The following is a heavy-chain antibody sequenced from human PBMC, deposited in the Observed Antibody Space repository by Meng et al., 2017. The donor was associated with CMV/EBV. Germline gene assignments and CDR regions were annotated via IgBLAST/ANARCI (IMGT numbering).Heavy chain of an antibody. J-gene: IGHJ5*02. D-gene: IGHD2-2*01. CDR3: ARGEHQLLFHWFDP. Sequence: GESLKISCAASGFTFSSYSMNWVRQAPGKGLEWVSSISSSSSYIYYADSVKGRFTISRDNAKNSLYLQMNSLRAEDTAVYYCARGEHQLLFHWFDPWGQGTLVTVSS. V-gene: IGHV3-21*01. CDR1: GFTFSSYS. CDR2: ISSSSSYI.